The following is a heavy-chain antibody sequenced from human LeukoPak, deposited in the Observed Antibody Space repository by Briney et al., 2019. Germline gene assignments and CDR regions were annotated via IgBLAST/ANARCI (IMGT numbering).Heavy chain of an antibody. Sequence: PSETLSLTCTVSGGSISSGDYYWSWLRQPPGKGLEWIGYIYYSGSTYYNPSLKSRVTISIDTSKNQFSLKLSSVTAADTAIYYCASLTNTTGYIPWYFDLWGRGTLVTVSS. CDR3: ASLTNTTGYIPWYFDL. V-gene: IGHV4-30-4*02. CDR1: GGSISSGDYY. J-gene: IGHJ2*01. D-gene: IGHD3-9*01. CDR2: IYYSGST.